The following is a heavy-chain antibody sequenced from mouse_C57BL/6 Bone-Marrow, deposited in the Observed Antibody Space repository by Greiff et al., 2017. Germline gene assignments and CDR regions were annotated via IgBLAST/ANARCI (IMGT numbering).Heavy chain of an antibody. CDR3: ARGGYYGSSEGYWYFDV. D-gene: IGHD1-1*01. Sequence: EVQLQQSGPELVKPGASVKISCKASGYSFTDYNMNWVKQSNGKSLEWIGVINPNYGTTSYNQKFKGKATLTVDQSSSTAYMQLNSLTSEDSAVYYCARGGYYGSSEGYWYFDVWGTGTTVTVSS. CDR1: GYSFTDYN. J-gene: IGHJ1*03. V-gene: IGHV1-39*01. CDR2: INPNYGTT.